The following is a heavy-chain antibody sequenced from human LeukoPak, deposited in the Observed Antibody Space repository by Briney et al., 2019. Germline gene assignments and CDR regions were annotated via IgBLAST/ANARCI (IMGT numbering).Heavy chain of an antibody. V-gene: IGHV3-53*01. CDR2: IYSGGGT. CDR1: GFTVSGNY. CDR3: AEVESSYCRI. D-gene: IGHD3-10*01. Sequence: PGGSLRLSCAASGFTVSGNYMSWVRQAPGRGLQWVSVIYSGGGTYYADSVKGRFTISRDNSKNTLYLQMNGLRAEDTAIYYCAEVESSYCRIWGQGTLVTVSS. J-gene: IGHJ4*02.